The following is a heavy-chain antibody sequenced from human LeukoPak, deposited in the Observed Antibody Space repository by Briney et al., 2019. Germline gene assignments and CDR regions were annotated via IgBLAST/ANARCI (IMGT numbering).Heavy chain of an antibody. CDR3: ARHSFYYDSSN. D-gene: IGHD3-22*01. J-gene: IGHJ4*02. CDR1: GFTFSSYW. Sequence: PGGSLRLSCAASGFTFSSYWMSWVRQAPGKGLEWVANIKQDGSEKYYVDSVKGRFTISRDNAKNSLYLQMNRLRAEDTAVYYCARHSFYYDSSNWGQGTLVTVSS. CDR2: IKQDGSEK. V-gene: IGHV3-7*01.